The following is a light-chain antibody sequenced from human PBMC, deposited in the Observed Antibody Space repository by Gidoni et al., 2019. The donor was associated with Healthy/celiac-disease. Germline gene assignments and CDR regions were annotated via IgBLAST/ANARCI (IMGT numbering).Light chain of an antibody. V-gene: IGKV1-6*01. CDR3: LQDYNYPWT. CDR2: AAS. CDR1: QGIRND. Sequence: AIQLTQSPSSLSASVGDRVTITCRASQGIRNDLGWYQQKPGKAPKLLIYAASSLQSGVPSRISGSGSGTDFTLTISSLQPEDFATYYCLQDYNYPWTFGQGTKVEIK. J-gene: IGKJ1*01.